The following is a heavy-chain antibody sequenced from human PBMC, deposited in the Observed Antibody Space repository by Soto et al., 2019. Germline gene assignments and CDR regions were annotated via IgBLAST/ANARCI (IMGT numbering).Heavy chain of an antibody. CDR3: ARSREMYYYDSSGYYAH. D-gene: IGHD3-22*01. CDR1: GDTLIRGDYY. J-gene: IGHJ4*02. Sequence: SETLSLTCTVSGDTLIRGDYYWSWLSKPPGKGLEWIGSIYYSGSTYYNPSLKSRVTISVDTSKNQFSLKLSSVTAADTAVYYCARSREMYYYDSSGYYAHWGQGTLVTVSS. CDR2: IYYSGST. V-gene: IGHV4-39*07.